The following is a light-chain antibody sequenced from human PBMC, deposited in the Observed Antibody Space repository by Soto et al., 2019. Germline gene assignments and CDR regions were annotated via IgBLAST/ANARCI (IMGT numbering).Light chain of an antibody. Sequence: IVLTQSPATLSLSPGKRATLSCRASQSVSSNLAWYQQKPGQAPRLLIYDASNRATGIPARFSGSGSGTEFTLTISSLQSEDFAVYFCQQYNIWPQTFGQGTKVDIK. CDR2: DAS. CDR1: QSVSSN. CDR3: QQYNIWPQT. V-gene: IGKV3D-15*01. J-gene: IGKJ1*01.